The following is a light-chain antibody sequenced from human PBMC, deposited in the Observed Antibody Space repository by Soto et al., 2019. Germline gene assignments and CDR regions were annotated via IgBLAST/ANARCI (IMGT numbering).Light chain of an antibody. CDR2: DAS. V-gene: IGKV3-11*01. CDR1: QSVSSY. J-gene: IGKJ3*01. CDR3: HQRSNWPFT. Sequence: EIVLTQSPATLSLSPGERATLSCRASQSVSSYLAWSQQKPGQAPRLLIYDASNRATGVPARFSGSWSGTDFTLTISSLEPEDFAVYYCHQRSNWPFTFGPGNKVDVK.